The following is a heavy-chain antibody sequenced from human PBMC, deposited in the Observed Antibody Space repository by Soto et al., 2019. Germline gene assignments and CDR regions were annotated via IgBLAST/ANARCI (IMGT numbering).Heavy chain of an antibody. V-gene: IGHV3-33*01. Sequence: GGSLRLSCVASEFAFNTYALHWVRQAPGQGLEGVAVIWYDGRNKYYAESVKGRFTISIDNSENTVSLQMHSLRPDDTAIYHCARGGLQSFYFRPDFWGRGTLVTVSS. D-gene: IGHD4-4*01. CDR2: IWYDGRNK. J-gene: IGHJ4*02. CDR1: EFAFNTYA. CDR3: ARGGLQSFYFRPDF.